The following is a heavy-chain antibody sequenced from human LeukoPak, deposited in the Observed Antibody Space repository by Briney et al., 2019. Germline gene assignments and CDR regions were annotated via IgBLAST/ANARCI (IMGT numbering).Heavy chain of an antibody. V-gene: IGHV4-59*12. CDR1: GGSISSYY. CDR2: IYYSGST. CDR3: ARDYYGSGSYHWFDP. J-gene: IGHJ5*02. D-gene: IGHD3-10*01. Sequence: SETLSLTCTVSGGSISSYYWSWIRQPPGKGLEWIGYIYYSGSTNYNPSLKSRVTISVDRSKNQFSLKLSSVTAADTAVYYCARDYYGSGSYHWFDPWGQGTLVTVSS.